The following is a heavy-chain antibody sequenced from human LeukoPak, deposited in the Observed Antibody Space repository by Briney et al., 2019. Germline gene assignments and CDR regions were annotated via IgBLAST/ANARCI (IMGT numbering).Heavy chain of an antibody. D-gene: IGHD6-13*01. CDR3: ARDIAAAGLLFDY. CDR1: GFTFSSYW. Sequence: GGSLRLSCAASGFTFSSYWMSWVRQAPGKGLEWVANMKYDGSEKDYVDSVKGRFTISRDNAKNSLYLQMNSLRAEDTAVYYCARDIAAAGLLFDYRGQGTLVTVSS. J-gene: IGHJ4*02. CDR2: MKYDGSEK. V-gene: IGHV3-7*01.